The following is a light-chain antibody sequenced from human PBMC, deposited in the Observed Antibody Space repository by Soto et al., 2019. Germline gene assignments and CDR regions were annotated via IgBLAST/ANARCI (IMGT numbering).Light chain of an antibody. Sequence: QAVLTQPPSVSAAPGQKVTISCSGSSSNIGHDFVSWYHQLPGTAPKLLIYDNNQRPSGIPDRFSASKSGTSATLVITGLQVGDEADYYCATWDTRLSARVFGGGTKVTVL. J-gene: IGLJ3*02. CDR2: DNN. CDR1: SSNIGHDF. CDR3: ATWDTRLSARV. V-gene: IGLV1-51*01.